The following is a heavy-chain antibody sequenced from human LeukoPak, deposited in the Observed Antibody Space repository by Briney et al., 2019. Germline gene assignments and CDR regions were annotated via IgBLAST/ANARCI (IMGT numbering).Heavy chain of an antibody. CDR3: AILLGGYLDY. V-gene: IGHV3-23*01. CDR1: GFTFSNYA. D-gene: IGHD3-16*01. Sequence: GGSLRLSCAASGFTFSNYAMSWARQAPGKGLEWVSAISGSGGSTYYADPVKGRFTISRDNSKNTLYLQMNSLRAEDTAVYYCAILLGGYLDYWGQGTLVTVSS. J-gene: IGHJ4*02. CDR2: ISGSGGST.